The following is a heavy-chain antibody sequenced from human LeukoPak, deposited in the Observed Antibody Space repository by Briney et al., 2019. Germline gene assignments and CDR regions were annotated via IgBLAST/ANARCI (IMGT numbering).Heavy chain of an antibody. Sequence: PGGSLRLSCAASGFTFSSYGMHWVRQAPGKGLEWVAVIWYDGSNKYYADSVKGRFTISRDNSENTLYLQMNSLRAEDTAVYYCARTYSSSWFFIGMDVWGQGTTVTVSS. CDR3: ARTYSSSWFFIGMDV. D-gene: IGHD6-13*01. CDR1: GFTFSSYG. V-gene: IGHV3-33*01. CDR2: IWYDGSNK. J-gene: IGHJ6*02.